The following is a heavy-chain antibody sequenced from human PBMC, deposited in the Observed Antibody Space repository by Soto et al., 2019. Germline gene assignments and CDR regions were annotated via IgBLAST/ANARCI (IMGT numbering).Heavy chain of an antibody. CDR3: AKASYYDYVWPFDY. V-gene: IGHV3-23*01. Sequence: HPGGSLRLSCAASGFTFSSYAMSWVRQAPGKGLEWVSAISGSGGSTYYADSVKGRFTISRDNSKNTLYLQMNSLRAEDTAVYYCAKASYYDYVWPFDYWGRGTLVTVSS. CDR1: GFTFSSYA. CDR2: ISGSGGST. J-gene: IGHJ4*02. D-gene: IGHD3-16*01.